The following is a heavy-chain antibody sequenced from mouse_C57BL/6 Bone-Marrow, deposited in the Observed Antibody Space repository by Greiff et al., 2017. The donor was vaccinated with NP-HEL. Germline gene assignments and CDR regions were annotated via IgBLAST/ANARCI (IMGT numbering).Heavy chain of an antibody. CDR3: ARWLRYAMDY. Sequence: QLQESGPGLVKPSQSLSLTCSVTGYSITSGYYWNWIRQFPGNKLEWMGYISYDGSNNYNPSLKNRISITRDTSKNQFFLKLNSVTAEDTAAYYCARWLRYAMDYWGQGTSVTVSS. V-gene: IGHV3-6*01. CDR2: ISYDGSN. J-gene: IGHJ4*01. D-gene: IGHD2-2*01. CDR1: GYSITSGYY.